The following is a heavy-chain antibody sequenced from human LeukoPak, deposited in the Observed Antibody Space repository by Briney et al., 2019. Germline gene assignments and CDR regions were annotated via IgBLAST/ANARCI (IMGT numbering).Heavy chain of an antibody. CDR3: ARGGGMGHYYYYMDV. CDR1: GGSIISYY. J-gene: IGHJ6*03. D-gene: IGHD5-24*01. CDR2: IYYSGST. Sequence: SETLSLTCAVSGGSIISYYWSWIRQPPGKGLEWIGYIYYSGSTNYNPSLKSRVTISVDTSKNQFSLKLSSVTAADTAVYYCARGGGMGHYYYYMDVWGKGTTVTISS. V-gene: IGHV4-59*01.